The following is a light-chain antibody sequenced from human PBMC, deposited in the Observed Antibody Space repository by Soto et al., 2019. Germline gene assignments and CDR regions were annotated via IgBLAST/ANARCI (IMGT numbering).Light chain of an antibody. CDR2: DVT. Sequence: QSVLTQPASVSASPGQSITISCTGTSSDIGAYNYVSWYQQHPGKAPKLIIYDVTNRPAGISSRFSASKSGNTASLTISVLQAEDEADYYCCSYKSSSTLYVFGTGTKVTVL. V-gene: IGLV2-14*03. J-gene: IGLJ1*01. CDR3: CSYKSSSTLYV. CDR1: SSDIGAYNY.